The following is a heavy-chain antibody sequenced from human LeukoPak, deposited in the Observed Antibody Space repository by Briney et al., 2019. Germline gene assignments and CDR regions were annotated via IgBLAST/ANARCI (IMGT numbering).Heavy chain of an antibody. Sequence: SETLSLTCTVSGYSISSGYYWGWIRQPPGKGLEWIGSIYHSGSTYYNPSLKSRVTISVDTSKNQFSLKLSSVTAADTAVYYCARGHSSIWHAFDIWGQGTMVTVSS. CDR3: ARGHSSIWHAFDI. CDR2: IYHSGST. J-gene: IGHJ3*02. CDR1: GYSISSGYY. D-gene: IGHD6-13*01. V-gene: IGHV4-38-2*02.